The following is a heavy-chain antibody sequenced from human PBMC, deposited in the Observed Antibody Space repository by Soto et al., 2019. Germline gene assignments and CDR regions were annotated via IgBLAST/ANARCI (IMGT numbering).Heavy chain of an antibody. CDR3: ARDPAGSTRPYYYGMDV. CDR2: ISSRNSFI. D-gene: IGHD2-2*01. Sequence: VGSLRLSCAASGFTFNTYSMNWVRQAPGKGLEWVSFISSRNSFIYYADSVRGRFTISRDNAKNSVFLQMNSLRVEDTAVYYCARDPAGSTRPYYYGMDVWGQGTTVTVS. V-gene: IGHV3-21*01. CDR1: GFTFNTYS. J-gene: IGHJ6*02.